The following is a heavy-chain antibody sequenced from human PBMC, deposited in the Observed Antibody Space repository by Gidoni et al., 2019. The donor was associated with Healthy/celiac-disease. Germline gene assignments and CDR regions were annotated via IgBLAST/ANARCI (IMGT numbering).Heavy chain of an antibody. CDR3: ARDSHTYYYGSGGFGY. J-gene: IGHJ4*02. Sequence: QVQLVQSGAEVKKPGASVKVSCKASGYTFTSYAMHWVRQAPGQRLEWMGWINAGNGNTKYSQKFQGRVTITRDTSASTAYMELSSLRSEDTAVYYCARDSHTYYYGSGGFGYWGQGTLVTVSS. CDR1: GYTFTSYA. V-gene: IGHV1-3*01. D-gene: IGHD3-10*01. CDR2: INAGNGNT.